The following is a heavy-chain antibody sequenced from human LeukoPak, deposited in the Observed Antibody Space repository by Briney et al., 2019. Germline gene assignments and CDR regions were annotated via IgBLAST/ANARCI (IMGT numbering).Heavy chain of an antibody. D-gene: IGHD2-15*01. Sequence: ASVKVSCKASGYTFTSYYMHWVRQAPGQGLERMGIINPSGGSTSYAQKFQGRVTMTRDMSTSTVYMELSSLRSEDTAVYYCARADCSGGSCYQMDDYWGQGTLVTVSS. J-gene: IGHJ4*02. CDR3: ARADCSGGSCYQMDDY. V-gene: IGHV1-46*01. CDR1: GYTFTSYY. CDR2: INPSGGST.